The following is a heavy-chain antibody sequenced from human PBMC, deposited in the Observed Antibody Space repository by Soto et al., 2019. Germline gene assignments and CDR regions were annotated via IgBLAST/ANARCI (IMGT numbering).Heavy chain of an antibody. D-gene: IGHD3-3*01. V-gene: IGHV3-48*01. Sequence: EVQLVESGGGLVQPGGSLRLSCAAAGFTFSDYNMNWVRQAPGKGLEWVSYISSRNRTIYYGDSVKGRFTISRDNAKNSLYLQMSSLRAEDTAIYYCARDKFLRLAPSPGYFDLWGRGTLVTVSS. CDR3: ARDKFLRLAPSPGYFDL. CDR2: ISSRNRTI. J-gene: IGHJ2*01. CDR1: GFTFSDYN.